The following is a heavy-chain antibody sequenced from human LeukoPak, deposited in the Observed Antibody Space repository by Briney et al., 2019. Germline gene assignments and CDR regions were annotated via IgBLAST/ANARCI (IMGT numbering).Heavy chain of an antibody. CDR3: ARDPYDSSSYYYSYFDY. J-gene: IGHJ4*02. Sequence: ASVKVSCKTSGYTFTDSYIHWVRQAPGQGLEWMGRINPNSGDPNYPQKFQGRVTMTRDTSISTAYMELSRLRSDDTAVYYCARDPYDSSSYYYSYFDYWGQGTLVTVSS. CDR1: GYTFTDSY. V-gene: IGHV1-2*06. CDR2: INPNSGDP. D-gene: IGHD3-22*01.